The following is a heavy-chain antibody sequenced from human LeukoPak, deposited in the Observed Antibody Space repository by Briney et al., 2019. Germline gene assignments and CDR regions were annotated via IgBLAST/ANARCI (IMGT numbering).Heavy chain of an antibody. D-gene: IGHD6-13*01. CDR3: ARGPQQLVRDGGFDP. CDR2: INPNSGGT. J-gene: IGHJ5*02. Sequence: ASVKVSCKASGYTFTGYYMHWVRQAPGQGLEWMGWINPNSGGTNYAQKFQGRVTMTRDTSISTAHMELSRLRSDDTAVYYCARGPQQLVRDGGFDPWGQGTLVTVSS. CDR1: GYTFTGYY. V-gene: IGHV1-2*02.